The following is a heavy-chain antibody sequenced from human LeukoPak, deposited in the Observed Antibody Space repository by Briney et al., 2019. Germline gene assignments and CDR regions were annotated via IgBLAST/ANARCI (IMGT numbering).Heavy chain of an antibody. Sequence: GGSLRLSCAASGFIFSNYAMHWVRQAPGKGLEWVAVIRYDGGNKYYADSVKGRFTISRDNSKSTLYLQMGSLRAEDMAVYYCARADCSSSGCHTVNYWGQGTLVTVSS. CDR1: GFIFSNYA. CDR2: IRYDGGNK. CDR3: ARADCSSSGCHTVNY. D-gene: IGHD2-2*02. V-gene: IGHV3-30*02. J-gene: IGHJ4*02.